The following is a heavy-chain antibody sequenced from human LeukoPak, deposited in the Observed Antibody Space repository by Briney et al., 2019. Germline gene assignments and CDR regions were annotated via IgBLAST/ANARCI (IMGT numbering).Heavy chain of an antibody. CDR1: GGSTSSTIYY. CDR2: IYHSGST. J-gene: IGHJ6*03. CDR3: ARGGYSYGGKGFYYYYYMDV. D-gene: IGHD5-18*01. Sequence: SEPLSLTCTVSGGSTSSTIYYWGWIRQPPGKGLEWIGYIYHSGSTYYNPSLKSRVTISVDRSKNQFSLKLSSVTAADTAVYYCARGGYSYGGKGFYYYYYMDVWGKGTTVTVSS. V-gene: IGHV4-30-2*01.